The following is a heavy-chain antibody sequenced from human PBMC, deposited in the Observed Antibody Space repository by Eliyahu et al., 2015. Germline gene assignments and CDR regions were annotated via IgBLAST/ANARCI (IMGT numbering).Heavy chain of an antibody. V-gene: IGHV4-39*01. CDR3: ARHIGLYSGKYTH. CDR1: GASISSSTDY. Sequence: QLQLQQSGPGLVEPSETLSLTCTVSGASISSSTDYWGWIRQPPGKGLEWIGSMYYSGSTNYSPSLKSRVTISLDTSRNQFSLKVSSVTATDTAVYYCARHIGLYSGKYTHWGQGTLVTVSS. J-gene: IGHJ1*01. CDR2: MYYSGST. D-gene: IGHD1-26*01.